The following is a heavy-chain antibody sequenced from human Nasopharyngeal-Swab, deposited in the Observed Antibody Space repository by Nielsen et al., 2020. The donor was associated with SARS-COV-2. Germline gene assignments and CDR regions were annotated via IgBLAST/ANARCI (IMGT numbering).Heavy chain of an antibody. CDR3: ARGPTQQLVRDY. V-gene: IGHV4-34*01. Sequence: WIRQPPGKGLEWIGEINHSGSTNYNPSLKSRVTISVDTSKNQFSLKLSSVTAVDTAVYYCARGPTQQLVRDYWGQGTLVTVSS. CDR2: INHSGST. D-gene: IGHD6-13*01. J-gene: IGHJ4*02.